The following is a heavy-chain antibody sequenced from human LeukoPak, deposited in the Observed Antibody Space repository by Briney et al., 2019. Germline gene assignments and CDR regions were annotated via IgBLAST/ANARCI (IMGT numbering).Heavy chain of an antibody. J-gene: IGHJ5*02. CDR2: IYYSGST. Sequence: SEALSLTCTVSGDSNSRSSYHWGWIRQPPGKGLEWIGSIYYSGSTYYNPSLKSRDTIPGDTSKNQFSLKLSSVTAADTAVYSCARHTHSSGYINWFDRGGQGTLVTVSS. V-gene: IGHV4-39*01. CDR1: GDSNSRSSYH. D-gene: IGHD3-22*01. CDR3: ARHTHSSGYINWFDR.